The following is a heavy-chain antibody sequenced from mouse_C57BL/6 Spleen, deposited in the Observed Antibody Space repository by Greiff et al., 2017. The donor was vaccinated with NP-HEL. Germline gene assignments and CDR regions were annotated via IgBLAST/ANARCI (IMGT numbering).Heavy chain of an antibody. CDR2: IYWDDDK. CDR3: ARSYYYGSSYVWFAY. CDR1: GFSLSASGMG. V-gene: IGHV8-12*01. Sequence: QVTLKESGPGILQSSQTLSLTCSFSGFSLSASGMGVSWIRPPSGQGLEWLAHIYWDDDKRYNPSLKRRLTISKDTSRNHVFLKITSVDTADTATYYCARSYYYGSSYVWFAYWGQGTLVTVSA. D-gene: IGHD1-1*01. J-gene: IGHJ3*01.